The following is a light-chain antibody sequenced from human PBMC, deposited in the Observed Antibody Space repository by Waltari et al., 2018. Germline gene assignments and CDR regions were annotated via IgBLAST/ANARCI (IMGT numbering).Light chain of an antibody. Sequence: QSALTQPASVSGSLGQSITISCTGTSSDVGGYNFVSWYQQDPGKAPKLMIYEVSNRPSGVSNRFSGSKSGNTASLTISGLQAEDEADYYCSSHTTSSMWVFGGGTKVTVL. CDR1: SSDVGGYNF. CDR2: EVS. CDR3: SSHTTSSMWV. J-gene: IGLJ3*02. V-gene: IGLV2-14*01.